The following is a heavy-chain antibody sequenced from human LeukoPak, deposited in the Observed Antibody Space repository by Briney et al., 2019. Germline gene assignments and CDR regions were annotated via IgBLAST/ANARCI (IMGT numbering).Heavy chain of an antibody. CDR2: TYDKSNWYN. CDR3: ARIKRNYYGSGSYWDY. V-gene: IGHV6-1*01. Sequence: SQTLSLTCAISGDSVSTNSGGWNWIRQSPSRGLEWLGRTYDKSNWYNDYAVSVKSRITINPDTSKNQFSLQLSSVTAADTAVYYCARIKRNYYGSGSYWDYWGQGTLVTVSS. J-gene: IGHJ4*02. D-gene: IGHD3-10*01. CDR1: GDSVSTNSGG.